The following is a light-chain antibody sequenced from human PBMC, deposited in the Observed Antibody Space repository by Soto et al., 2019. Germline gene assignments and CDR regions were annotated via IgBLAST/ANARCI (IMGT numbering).Light chain of an antibody. V-gene: IGLV2-14*01. CDR2: EFS. J-gene: IGLJ2*01. CDR1: SSDVGAYNY. Sequence: QSALTQPASVSGSPGQSITISCTGTSSDVGAYNYVSLYQQHPGKAPNLMIFEFSDRPSGVSNRFSGSKSGNTASLTISGIHADDEAYYYCSSYTSSNTLVFGGGTKLTVI. CDR3: SSYTSSNTLV.